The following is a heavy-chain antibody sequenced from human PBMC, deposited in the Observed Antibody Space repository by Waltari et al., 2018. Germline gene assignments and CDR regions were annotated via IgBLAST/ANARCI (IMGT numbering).Heavy chain of an antibody. V-gene: IGHV4-31*03. CDR3: ARAGIVGATTGAFDI. CDR1: GGSISSGGYY. J-gene: IGHJ3*02. CDR2: IYYSGST. D-gene: IGHD1-26*01. Sequence: QVQLQESGPGLVKPSQTLSLTCTVSGGSISSGGYYWSWIRQHPGKGLEWIGYIYYSGSTYDTPPLKSRVTISVDTSKNQFSLKLSSVTAADTAVYYCARAGIVGATTGAFDIWGQGTMVTVSS.